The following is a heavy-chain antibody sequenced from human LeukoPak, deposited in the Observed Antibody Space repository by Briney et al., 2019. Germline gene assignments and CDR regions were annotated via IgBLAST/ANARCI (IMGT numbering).Heavy chain of an antibody. D-gene: IGHD3-10*01. J-gene: IGHJ4*02. CDR1: GFTFSSYS. V-gene: IGHV3-21*01. CDR3: ARTMVRGVIITWHFDY. CDR2: ISSSSSYI. Sequence: GGSLRLSCAASGFTFSSYSMNWVRQAPGKGLEWASSISSSSSYIYYADSVKGRFTISRDNAKNSLYLQMNSLRAEDTAVYYCARTMVRGVIITWHFDYWGQGTLVTVSS.